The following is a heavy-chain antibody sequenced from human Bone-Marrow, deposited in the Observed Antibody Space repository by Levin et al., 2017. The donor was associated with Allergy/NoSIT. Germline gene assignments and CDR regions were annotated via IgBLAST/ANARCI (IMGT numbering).Heavy chain of an antibody. J-gene: IGHJ6*02. CDR3: ARDECAWFGECYGMDV. D-gene: IGHD3-10*01. CDR1: GDSISRGDYY. Sequence: SETLSLTCSVSGDSISRGDYYWSWIRQHPGEGLEWIGFISYSGSAHYNPSLKSRLTVSLDTSKNQFSLKLSSVTVADTAVYYCARDECAWFGECYGMDVWGQGTTVTVSS. V-gene: IGHV4-31*03. CDR2: ISYSGSA.